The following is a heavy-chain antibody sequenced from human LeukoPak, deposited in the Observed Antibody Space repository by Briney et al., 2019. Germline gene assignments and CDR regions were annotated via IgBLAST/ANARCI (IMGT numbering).Heavy chain of an antibody. D-gene: IGHD2-15*01. CDR1: GYTFTSYA. CDR2: IIPIFGTA. CDR3: ARSSGYCSGGSCYFFDY. J-gene: IGHJ4*02. Sequence: SVKVSCTASGYTFTSYAMHWVRQAPGQRLEWMGGIIPIFGTANYAQKFQGRVTITADESTSTAYMELSSLRSEDTAVYYCARSSGYCSGGSCYFFDYWGQGTLVTVSS. V-gene: IGHV1-69*13.